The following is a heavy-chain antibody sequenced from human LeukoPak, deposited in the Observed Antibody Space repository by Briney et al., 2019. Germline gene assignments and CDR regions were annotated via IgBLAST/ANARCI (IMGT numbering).Heavy chain of an antibody. V-gene: IGHV4-38-2*02. D-gene: IGHD3-10*01. J-gene: IGHJ2*01. Sequence: PSETLSLTCTVSGYSISSGYYWGWIRQPPGKGLEWIGSIYHSGSTYYNPSLKSRVTISVDTSKNQFSLKLSSVTAADTAVYYCARDLRSGSSIPEYWYFDLWGRGTLVTVSS. CDR1: GYSISSGYY. CDR3: ARDLRSGSSIPEYWYFDL. CDR2: IYHSGST.